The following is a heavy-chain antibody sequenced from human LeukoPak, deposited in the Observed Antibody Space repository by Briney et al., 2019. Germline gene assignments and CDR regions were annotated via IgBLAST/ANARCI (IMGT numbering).Heavy chain of an antibody. V-gene: IGHV1-69*05. CDR1: GGTFSSYI. J-gene: IGHJ6*03. CDR2: LIPVFHTP. CDR3: ARGNYYMDV. Sequence: SVKVSCKASGGTFSSYIISWVRQAPGQGLEWMGRLIPVFHTPKYAQKFQGRVTITTDASTNTAYMELSSLRSEDTAVYYCARGNYYMDVWGKGTTATVSS.